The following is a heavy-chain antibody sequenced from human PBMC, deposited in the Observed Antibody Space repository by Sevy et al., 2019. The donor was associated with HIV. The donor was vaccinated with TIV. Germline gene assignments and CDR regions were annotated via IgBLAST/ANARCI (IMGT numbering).Heavy chain of an antibody. J-gene: IGHJ5*02. CDR3: AKVLLWFGESWFDP. CDR2: VSSDGSEI. D-gene: IGHD3-10*01. CDR1: GFTFSTYA. Sequence: GGSLRLSCAVSGFTFSTYAMHWVRQAPGKGLECVAIVSSDGSEINYADSVKGRFTISRDNSRNTLYLQMNSLRTEDTALYYCAKVLLWFGESWFDPWGQGTLVTVSS. V-gene: IGHV3-30-3*01.